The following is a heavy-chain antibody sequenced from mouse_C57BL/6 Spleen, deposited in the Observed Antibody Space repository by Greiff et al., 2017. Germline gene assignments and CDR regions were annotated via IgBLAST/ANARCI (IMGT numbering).Heavy chain of an antibody. CDR3: ARGAVVAPAWFAY. V-gene: IGHV14-2*01. J-gene: IGHJ3*01. CDR2: IDPEDGET. Sequence: VQLKESGAELVKPGASVKLSCTASGFNIKDYYMHWVKQRTEQGLEWIGRIDPEDGETKYAPKFQGKATITADTSSNTAYLQLSSLTSEDTAVYYCARGAVVAPAWFAYWGQGTLVTVSA. CDR1: GFNIKDYY. D-gene: IGHD1-1*01.